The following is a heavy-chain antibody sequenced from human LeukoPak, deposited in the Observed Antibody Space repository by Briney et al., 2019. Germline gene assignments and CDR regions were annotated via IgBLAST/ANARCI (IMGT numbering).Heavy chain of an antibody. V-gene: IGHV3-23*01. Sequence: GGSLRLSCAASGFTFNNYAMNWVLQAPGKGLEWVSSISGGGETTYYADSAKGRFTISRDNSQNTLYLQMNSLRAEDTAVHYCARDYADYVGYFFFDYWGQGTLVTVSS. CDR2: ISGGGETT. CDR1: GFTFNNYA. D-gene: IGHD4-17*01. CDR3: ARDYADYVGYFFFDY. J-gene: IGHJ4*02.